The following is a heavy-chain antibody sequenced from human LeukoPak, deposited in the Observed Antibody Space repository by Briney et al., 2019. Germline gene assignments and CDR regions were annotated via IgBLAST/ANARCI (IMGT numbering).Heavy chain of an antibody. D-gene: IGHD6-19*01. Sequence: GGSLRLSCAASGFTVSSNYMDWVRQAPGKGLEWVSVIYSGGDTYYADSVKGRFTISRDNSKNMIYLEMTSLKTEDTAVYYCAKERNLEIAVAGTIFDYWGQGTLVTVSS. V-gene: IGHV3-66*01. CDR2: IYSGGDT. CDR1: GFTVSSNY. CDR3: AKERNLEIAVAGTIFDY. J-gene: IGHJ4*02.